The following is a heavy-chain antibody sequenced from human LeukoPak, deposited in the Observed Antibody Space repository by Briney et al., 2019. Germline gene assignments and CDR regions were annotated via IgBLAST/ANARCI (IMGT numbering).Heavy chain of an antibody. CDR1: GFIFNSYA. D-gene: IGHD2-2*01. V-gene: IGHV3-23*01. J-gene: IGHJ3*02. CDR3: AKSAACSSTSCAMGDAFDI. CDR2: ISDIGLST. Sequence: GGSLRLSCAASGFIFNSYAMSWVRQAPGKGLEWVSTISDIGLSTYYADSVKGRFTISRDNSKNTLYLQMNSLRAEDTAVYYCAKSAACSSTSCAMGDAFDIWGQGTMVTVSS.